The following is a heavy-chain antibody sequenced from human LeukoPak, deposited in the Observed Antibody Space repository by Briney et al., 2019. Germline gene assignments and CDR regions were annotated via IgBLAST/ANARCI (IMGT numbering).Heavy chain of an antibody. D-gene: IGHD3-3*01. CDR3: ATEAGFTIFGVVHYDRFDP. CDR2: VDPEDGET. V-gene: IGHV1-69-2*01. Sequence: ASVKVSCKASGYTFTDYYMHWVQQAPGKGLEWMGRVDPEDGETIYAEKFQGRVTITADTSTDTAYMELSSLRSEDTAVYYCATEAGFTIFGVVHYDRFDPWGQGTLVTVSS. J-gene: IGHJ5*02. CDR1: GYTFTDYY.